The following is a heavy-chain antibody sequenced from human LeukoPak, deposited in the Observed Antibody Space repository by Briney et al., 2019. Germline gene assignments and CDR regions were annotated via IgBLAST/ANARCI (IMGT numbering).Heavy chain of an antibody. CDR2: ISGSGGST. CDR3: AKTPLVIVATTTTFDY. J-gene: IGHJ4*02. D-gene: IGHD5-12*01. V-gene: IGHV3-23*01. Sequence: GGSLRLSCAASGFTFSSYAMSRVRQAPGKGLEWVSAISGSGGSTYYADSVKGRFTTSRDNSKNTLYLQMNSLRAEDTAVYYCAKTPLVIVATTTTFDYWGQGTLVTVSS. CDR1: GFTFSSYA.